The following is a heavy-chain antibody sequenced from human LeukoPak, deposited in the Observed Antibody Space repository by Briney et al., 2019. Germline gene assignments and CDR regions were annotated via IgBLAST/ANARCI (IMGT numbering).Heavy chain of an antibody. CDR3: ARQSGWYSGSYLFDY. Sequence: SETLSLTRTVPGGSISSYYWSWIRQPPGKGLAWIGHIYYSGSTNYNPSLQSRVTIPVDTSKNQFSLKLSSVTAADTAVYYCARQSGWYSGSYLFDYWGQGTLVTVSS. D-gene: IGHD1-26*01. V-gene: IGHV4-59*08. CDR1: GGSISSYY. CDR2: IYYSGST. J-gene: IGHJ4*02.